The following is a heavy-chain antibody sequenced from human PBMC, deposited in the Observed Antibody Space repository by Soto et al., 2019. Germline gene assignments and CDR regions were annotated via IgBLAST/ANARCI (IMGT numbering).Heavy chain of an antibody. CDR3: ARDGIAAAGTYYYYGMDV. CDR1: GYTFTSYG. Sequence: GASVKVSCKASGYTFTSYGISWVRQAPGQGLEWMGWISAYNGNTNYAQKLQGRVTMTTDTSTGTAYMELRSLRSDDTAVYYCARDGIAAAGTYYYYGMDVWGQGTTVTVSS. J-gene: IGHJ6*02. CDR2: ISAYNGNT. D-gene: IGHD6-13*01. V-gene: IGHV1-18*01.